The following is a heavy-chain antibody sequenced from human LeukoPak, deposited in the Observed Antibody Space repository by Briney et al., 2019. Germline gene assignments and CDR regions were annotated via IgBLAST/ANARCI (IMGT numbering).Heavy chain of an antibody. CDR2: IIPIFGTA. D-gene: IGHD2-2*01. V-gene: IGHV1-69*05. J-gene: IGHJ4*02. CDR1: GYTFTSYG. CDR3: ASHSRVYCSSTSCYADHFDY. Sequence: SVKVSCKASGYTFTSYGISWVRQAPGQGLEWMGRIIPIFGTANYAQKFQGRVTITTDESTSTAYMELSSLRSEDTAVYYCASHSRVYCSSTSCYADHFDYWGQGTLVTVSS.